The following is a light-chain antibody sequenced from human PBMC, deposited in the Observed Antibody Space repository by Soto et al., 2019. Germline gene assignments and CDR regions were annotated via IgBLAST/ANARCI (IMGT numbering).Light chain of an antibody. CDR1: SSDVGGYDY. CDR3: SSHAGSNNLL. J-gene: IGLJ2*01. CDR2: EVT. V-gene: IGLV2-8*01. Sequence: QSALTQPPSASGSRGQSVTISCTGTSSDVGGYDYVSWYQQHPGKAPKLLIYEVTKRPSGVPDRFSGSKSGNTASLTVSGLQAEDEAGYYCSSHAGSNNLLFGGGT.